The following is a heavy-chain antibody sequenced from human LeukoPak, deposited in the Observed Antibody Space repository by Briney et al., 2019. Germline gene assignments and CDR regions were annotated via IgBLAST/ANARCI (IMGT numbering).Heavy chain of an antibody. CDR2: INPNSGGT. Sequence: ASVKVSCKASGGTFSSYAISWVRQAPGQGLEWMGWINPNSGGTNYAQKFQGRVTMTRDTSISTAYMELSRLRSDDTAVYYCARRGGRSYCSSTSCYVYWGQGTLVTVSS. V-gene: IGHV1-2*02. CDR3: ARRGGRSYCSSTSCYVY. J-gene: IGHJ4*02. D-gene: IGHD2-2*01. CDR1: GGTFSSYA.